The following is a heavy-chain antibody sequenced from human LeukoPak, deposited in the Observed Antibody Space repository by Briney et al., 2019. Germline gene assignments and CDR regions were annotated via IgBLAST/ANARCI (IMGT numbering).Heavy chain of an antibody. Sequence: PGGSRRLACGAAGCSCSTYWMDWVRQAPGKGLEWVASIREDGSRADYVDSVRGRFTVSRDNTKNSLFLQMNSLRVDDTAVYYCASDRAFSQFDYWGQGTLVTVSS. V-gene: IGHV3-7*01. CDR2: IREDGSRA. D-gene: IGHD3-10*01. CDR1: GCSCSTYW. J-gene: IGHJ4*02. CDR3: ASDRAFSQFDY.